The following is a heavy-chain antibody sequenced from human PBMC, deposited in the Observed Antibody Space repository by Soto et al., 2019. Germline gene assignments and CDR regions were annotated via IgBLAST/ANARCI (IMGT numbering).Heavy chain of an antibody. CDR3: AAGGYDYVWGSYRPYPFAY. V-gene: IGHV1-58*01. CDR1: GFTFTSSA. CDR2: IVVGSGNT. Sequence: GASVKVSWKASGFTFTSSAVQWVRQARGQRLEWIGWIVVGSGNTNYAQKFQERVTITRDMSTSTAYMELSSLRSEDTAVYYCAAGGYDYVWGSYRPYPFAYWGQGTLVTVSS. D-gene: IGHD3-16*02. J-gene: IGHJ4*02.